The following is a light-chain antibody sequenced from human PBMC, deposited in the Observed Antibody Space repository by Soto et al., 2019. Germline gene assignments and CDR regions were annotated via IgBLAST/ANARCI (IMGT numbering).Light chain of an antibody. J-gene: IGLJ2*01. CDR2: EGT. CDR3: CSYASLSTLV. Sequence: QSALTQPASVSGSPGQSITISCTGSSSNIGSYNLVSWYQHHPGTAPKLMIYEGTNRPSGVSNRFSGSKSGNTASLTTSGLPSEEEADYYCCSYASLSTLVYGGGTKLTVL. CDR1: SSNIGSYNL. V-gene: IGLV2-23*01.